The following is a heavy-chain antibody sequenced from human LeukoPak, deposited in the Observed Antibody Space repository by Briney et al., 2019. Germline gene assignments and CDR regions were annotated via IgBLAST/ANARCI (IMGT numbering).Heavy chain of an antibody. J-gene: IGHJ4*02. Sequence: SVKVSCKASGYTFTGYYMHWVRQAPGQGLEWMGWINPNSGGANYAQKFQGWVTMTRDTSISTAYMELSRLRSDDTAVYYCAREYYDSSGYYYYFDYWGQGTLVTVSS. CDR1: GYTFTGYY. D-gene: IGHD3-22*01. V-gene: IGHV1-2*04. CDR2: INPNSGGA. CDR3: AREYYDSSGYYYYFDY.